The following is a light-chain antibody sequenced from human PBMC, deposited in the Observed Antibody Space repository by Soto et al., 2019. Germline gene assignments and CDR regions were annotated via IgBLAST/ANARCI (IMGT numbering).Light chain of an antibody. CDR1: RSDVGGYNY. Sequence: QSALTKPAFVSRSPGQSITISCTGTRSDVGGYNYVTWYQQHPGKAPKLMIYDVSNRPSGVSNRFSRSKSGNTASLTISGLHAEDEADYYCSSYTSSSTDVAFGGGTKVTVL. J-gene: IGLJ2*01. CDR2: DVS. V-gene: IGLV2-14*01. CDR3: SSYTSSSTDVA.